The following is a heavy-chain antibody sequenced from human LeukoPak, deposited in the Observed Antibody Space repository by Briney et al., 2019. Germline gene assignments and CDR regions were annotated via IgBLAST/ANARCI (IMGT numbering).Heavy chain of an antibody. CDR3: AKHSGGINYDFWSGYYSTSSYYYYGMDV. CDR2: ISGSGGST. Sequence: GGSLRLSCAASGFTFSSHAMSWVRQAPGKGLEWVSAISGSGGSTYYADSVKGRFTISRDNSKNTLYLQMNSLRAEDTAVYYCAKHSGGINYDFWSGYYSTSSYYYYGMDVWGQGTTVTVSS. V-gene: IGHV3-23*01. J-gene: IGHJ6*02. CDR1: GFTFSSHA. D-gene: IGHD3-3*01.